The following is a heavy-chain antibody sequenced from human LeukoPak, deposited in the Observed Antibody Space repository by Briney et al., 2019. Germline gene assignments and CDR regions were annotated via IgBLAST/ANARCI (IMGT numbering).Heavy chain of an antibody. CDR1: GGTFISYA. D-gene: IGHD3-22*01. Sequence: ASVKVSCKASGGTFISYAISWVRQAPGQGLEWMGGIIPIFGTANYAQKFQGRVTITADESTSTAYMELSSLRSEDTAVYYCARGYDSSGYYWASPFDYWGQGTLVTVSS. J-gene: IGHJ4*02. V-gene: IGHV1-69*13. CDR2: IIPIFGTA. CDR3: ARGYDSSGYYWASPFDY.